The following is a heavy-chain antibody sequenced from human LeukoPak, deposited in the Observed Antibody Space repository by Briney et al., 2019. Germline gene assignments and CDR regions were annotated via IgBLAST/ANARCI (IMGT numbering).Heavy chain of an antibody. CDR1: GYTFTSYA. CDR2: INAGNGNT. CDR3: ARDYPHYYGSGGPMYGMDV. V-gene: IGHV1-3*01. Sequence: ASVKVSCKASGYTFTSYAMHWVRQAPGQRLEWMGWINAGNGNTKYSQKFQGRVTITRDTSASTAYMELSSLRSEDTAVYYCARDYPHYYGSGGPMYGMDVWGQGTTVTVSS. D-gene: IGHD3-10*01. J-gene: IGHJ6*02.